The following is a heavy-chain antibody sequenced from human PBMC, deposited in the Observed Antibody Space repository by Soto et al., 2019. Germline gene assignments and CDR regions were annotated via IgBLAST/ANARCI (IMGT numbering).Heavy chain of an antibody. V-gene: IGHV4-31*03. CDR2: IYYNGNT. J-gene: IGHJ4*02. CDR3: SRGLDRDSNGYPGY. Sequence: PSGTLSLTCTVSGGSISSGGYYWSWIRQHPGKGLEWIGYIYYNGNTYYNPSLKSRVTISVDTARNQFSLRLSSVTAADTAVYFCSRGLDRDSNGYPGYWGQGTLVTVSS. CDR1: GGSISSGGYY. D-gene: IGHD6-19*01.